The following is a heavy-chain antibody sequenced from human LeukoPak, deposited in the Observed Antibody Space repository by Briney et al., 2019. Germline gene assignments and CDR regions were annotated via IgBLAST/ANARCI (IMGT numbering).Heavy chain of an antibody. CDR1: GSTFSSYS. CDR2: ISSSSSYI. D-gene: IGHD2-15*01. J-gene: IGHJ4*02. Sequence: GGSLRLSCAASGSTFSSYSMNWVRQAPGKGLEWVSSISSSSSYIYYADSVKGRFTISRDNAKNTLYLQMNSLRAEDAAVYYCAKAPVTTCSGAYCYPFDYWGQGTLVTVSS. V-gene: IGHV3-21*04. CDR3: AKAPVTTCSGAYCYPFDY.